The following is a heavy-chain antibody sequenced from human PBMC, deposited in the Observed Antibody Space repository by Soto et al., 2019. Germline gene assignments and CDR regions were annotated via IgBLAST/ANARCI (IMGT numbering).Heavy chain of an antibody. CDR3: AREYGAVAGWGYYYGMDV. CDR2: IWYDGSNK. J-gene: IGHJ6*02. V-gene: IGHV3-33*01. Sequence: SGGSLRLSCAASGFTFSSYGMHWVRQAPGKGLEWVAVIWYDGSNKYYADSVKGRFTISRDNSKNTLYLQMNSLRAEDTAVYYCAREYGAVAGWGYYYGMDVWGQGTTVTVSS. CDR1: GFTFSSYG. D-gene: IGHD6-19*01.